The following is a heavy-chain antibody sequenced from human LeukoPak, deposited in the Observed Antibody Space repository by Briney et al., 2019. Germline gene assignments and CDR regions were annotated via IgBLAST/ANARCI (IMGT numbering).Heavy chain of an antibody. CDR1: GYTFTSYD. D-gene: IGHD4-17*01. CDR2: MNPNSGNT. Sequence: ASVKVSCKASGYTFTSYDINWVRQATGQGLEWMGWMNPNSGNTGYAQKFQGRVTITRNTSISTAYMELSSLRSEDTAVYYCERGVRGAVTTGGLGGYYYYMDVWGKGTTVTVSS. J-gene: IGHJ6*03. CDR3: ERGVRGAVTTGGLGGYYYYMDV. V-gene: IGHV1-8*03.